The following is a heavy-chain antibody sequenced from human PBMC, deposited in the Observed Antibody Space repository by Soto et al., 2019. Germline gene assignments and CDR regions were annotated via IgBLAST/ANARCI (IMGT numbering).Heavy chain of an antibody. Sequence: SETLSLTCTVSGGSISSYYWSWIRQPPGKGLEWIGYIYYSGSTNYNPSLKSRVTISVDTSKNQFSLKLSSVTAADTAVYYCARWGIVVVPAAKRRGDYWGQGTLVTVSS. CDR2: IYYSGST. D-gene: IGHD2-2*01. J-gene: IGHJ4*02. CDR1: GGSISSYY. V-gene: IGHV4-59*12. CDR3: ARWGIVVVPAAKRRGDY.